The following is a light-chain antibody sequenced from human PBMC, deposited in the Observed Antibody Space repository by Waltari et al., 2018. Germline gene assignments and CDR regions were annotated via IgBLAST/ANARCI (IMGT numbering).Light chain of an antibody. CDR3: QQSYNTPLS. CDR2: TTS. J-gene: IGKJ4*01. CDR1: QSVSKY. V-gene: IGKV1-39*01. Sequence: DIQMTQSPSSLSASVGDRVTITCRASQSVSKYLNWYQQQPGKAPKLLIYTTSNLQSGVPSRFSGSGSGKDVTLTISSLQLEDLATYYCQQSYNTPLSFGGGTKVEIK.